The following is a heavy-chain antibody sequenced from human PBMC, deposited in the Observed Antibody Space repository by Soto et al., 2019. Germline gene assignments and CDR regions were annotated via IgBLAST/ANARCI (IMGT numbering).Heavy chain of an antibody. J-gene: IGHJ6*03. CDR1: GFTFSNYE. CDR3: AKDPDIVVVPGYYYMDV. CDR2: ISNNGAHT. Sequence: PGGSLRLSCAASGFTFSNYEMHWVRQAPGKGLEYVSGISNNGAHTDYADSVKGRFTISRDNSKNTLYLQMNSLRAEDTAVYYCAKDPDIVVVPGYYYMDVWGKGTTVTVSS. V-gene: IGHV3-64*04. D-gene: IGHD2-2*01.